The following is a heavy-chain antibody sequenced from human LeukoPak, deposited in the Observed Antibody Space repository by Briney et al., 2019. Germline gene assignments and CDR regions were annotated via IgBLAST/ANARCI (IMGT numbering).Heavy chain of an antibody. CDR2: ISPNSGGT. CDR3: ARVGHTSGWDFDY. Sequence: ASVKVSCKASGYTFTGHYIHWVRQAPGQGLKWMGFISPNSGGTNYAQKFQGRVTMTRDTSITTAYMELRRVTSDDTAVYYCARVGHTSGWDFDYWGQGTLVTVSS. D-gene: IGHD6-19*01. J-gene: IGHJ4*02. CDR1: GYTFTGHY. V-gene: IGHV1-2*02.